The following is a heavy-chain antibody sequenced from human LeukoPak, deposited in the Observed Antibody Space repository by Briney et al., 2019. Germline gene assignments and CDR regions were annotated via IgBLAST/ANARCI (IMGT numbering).Heavy chain of an antibody. CDR2: IYPGDSDT. Sequence: GESLKISCQGSGYRFTDYWIAWVRQMPGKGLEWMGIIYPGDSDTRYSPSFQGQVTISADKSITTAYLQSSSLKASDTAMYYCARRRGYSYADWGQGTLVTVSS. V-gene: IGHV5-51*01. J-gene: IGHJ4*02. CDR3: ARRRGYSYAD. D-gene: IGHD5-18*01. CDR1: GYRFTDYW.